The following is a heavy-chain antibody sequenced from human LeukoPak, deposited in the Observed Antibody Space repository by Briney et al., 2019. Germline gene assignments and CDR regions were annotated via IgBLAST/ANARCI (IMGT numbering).Heavy chain of an antibody. V-gene: IGHV3-23*01. D-gene: IGHD6-19*01. CDR2: ISGSGGST. CDR1: GFTFSSYA. J-gene: IGHJ4*02. Sequence: GGSLRLSCAASGFTFSSYAMSWVRQAPGKGLEWVSAISGSGGSTYYADSMKGRFTISRDNFKNTLYLQMNSLRAEDTAVYYCAKDLAVAGGYFDYWGQGTLVTVSS. CDR3: AKDLAVAGGYFDY.